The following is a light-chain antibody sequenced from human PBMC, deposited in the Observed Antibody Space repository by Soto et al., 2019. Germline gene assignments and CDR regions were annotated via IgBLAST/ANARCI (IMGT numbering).Light chain of an antibody. J-gene: IGKJ1*01. Sequence: AIRMTQSPSSLSASKGDRVTITCQASQGIRSYLAWYQQEPGKAPKLLIYAASTLQSGVPSRFSGSGSGTDFTLTISCLQSEDFATYYCQQYYSYPWTFGQGTKVDI. CDR2: AAS. CDR3: QQYYSYPWT. V-gene: IGKV1-8*01. CDR1: QGIRSY.